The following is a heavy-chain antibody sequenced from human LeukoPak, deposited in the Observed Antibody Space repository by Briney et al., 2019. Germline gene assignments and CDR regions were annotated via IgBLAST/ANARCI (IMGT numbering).Heavy chain of an antibody. CDR2: ISYDGSNK. CDR1: GFTFRGYG. CDR3: AKDLEIQLWWAGMDV. D-gene: IGHD5-18*01. V-gene: IGHV3-30*18. J-gene: IGHJ6*02. Sequence: GGSLRLSCAPSGFTFRGYGMPWVRRAQGRGLEGVAVISYDGSNKYYAASVKGRFTISRDNSKNTLYLQMNSLRAEDTAVYYCAKDLEIQLWWAGMDVWGQGTTVTVSS.